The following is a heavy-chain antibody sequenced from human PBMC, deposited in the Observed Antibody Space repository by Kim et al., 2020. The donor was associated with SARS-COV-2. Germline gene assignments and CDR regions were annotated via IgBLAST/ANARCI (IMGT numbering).Heavy chain of an antibody. CDR1: GYTFTSYY. D-gene: IGHD4-17*01. CDR2: INPSGGST. J-gene: IGHJ6*02. V-gene: IGHV1-46*01. Sequence: ASVKVSCKASGYTFTSYYMHWVRQAPGQGLEWMGIINPSGGSTSYAQKFQGRVTMTRDTSTSTVYMELSSLRSEDTAVYYCARDSPTVTRGYYYYGMDVWGQGTTVTVSS. CDR3: ARDSPTVTRGYYYYGMDV.